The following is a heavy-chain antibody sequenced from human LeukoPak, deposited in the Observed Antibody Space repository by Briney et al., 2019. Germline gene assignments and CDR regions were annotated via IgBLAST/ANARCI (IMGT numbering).Heavy chain of an antibody. V-gene: IGHV1-2*02. J-gene: IGHJ4*02. Sequence: ASVKVSCKASGYTFTGYYMHWVRQAPGQGLEWMGWINPNSGGTDYAQKFQGRVTVTRDTSINTAYMELKWLGSDDTAVYYCARGGYCRSGNCFILAAEFDYWGQGTLVTVSS. D-gene: IGHD2-15*01. CDR2: INPNSGGT. CDR1: GYTFTGYY. CDR3: ARGGYCRSGNCFILAAEFDY.